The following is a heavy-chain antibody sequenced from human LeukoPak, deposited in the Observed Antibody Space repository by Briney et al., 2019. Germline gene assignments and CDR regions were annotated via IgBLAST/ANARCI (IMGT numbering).Heavy chain of an antibody. CDR3: AKSGHYASAGYYFDY. V-gene: IGHV3-33*06. CDR1: GFTFSSYA. D-gene: IGHD3-10*01. Sequence: PGGSLRLSCAASGFTFSSYAMSWVRQAPGKGLEWVAVIWYDGSNKYYADSVKGRFTISRDNSKNTLYLQMNSLRAEDTAVYYCAKSGHYASAGYYFDYWGQGTLVTVSS. CDR2: IWYDGSNK. J-gene: IGHJ4*02.